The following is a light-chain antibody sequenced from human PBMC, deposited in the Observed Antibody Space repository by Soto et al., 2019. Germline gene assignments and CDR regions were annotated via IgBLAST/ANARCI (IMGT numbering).Light chain of an antibody. CDR1: RNISRL. J-gene: IGKJ1*01. CDR3: QHWDEYWA. Sequence: IPLPQSPSTLSASLGDRVPSTCRASRNISRLLAWYQQKPGKAPRLLFHDASTLETGVPSRFSGGGSGTEFTRTISSLQPADNATYYGQHWDEYWAFGQGTKVEVE. V-gene: IGKV1-5*01. CDR2: DAS.